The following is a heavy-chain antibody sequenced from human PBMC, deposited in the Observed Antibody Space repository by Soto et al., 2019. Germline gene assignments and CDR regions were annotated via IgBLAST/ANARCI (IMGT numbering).Heavy chain of an antibody. D-gene: IGHD5-12*01. Sequence: SETLSLTCTVSGGSISSGGYYWSWIRQHPGKGLEWIGYIYYSGSTYYNPSLKSRVTISVDTSKNQFSLKLSSVTAADTAVYYCARERGYSGYDSNFFDYWGQGTLVTVSS. V-gene: IGHV4-31*03. J-gene: IGHJ4*02. CDR3: ARERGYSGYDSNFFDY. CDR1: GGSISSGGYY. CDR2: IYYSGST.